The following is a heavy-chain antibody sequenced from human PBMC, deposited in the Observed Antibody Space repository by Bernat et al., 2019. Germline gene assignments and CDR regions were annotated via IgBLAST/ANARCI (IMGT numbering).Heavy chain of an antibody. Sequence: QVQLVESGGGVVQPGRSLRLSCAASGFTFSSYGMHWVRQAPGKGLEWVSVIWYDGSNKYYADSVKGRFTISRDNSKNTLYLQMNSLRAEDTAVYYCASIAVAGIDYWGQGTLVTVSS. CDR3: ASIAVAGIDY. V-gene: IGHV3-33*01. J-gene: IGHJ4*02. D-gene: IGHD6-19*01. CDR1: GFTFSSYG. CDR2: IWYDGSNK.